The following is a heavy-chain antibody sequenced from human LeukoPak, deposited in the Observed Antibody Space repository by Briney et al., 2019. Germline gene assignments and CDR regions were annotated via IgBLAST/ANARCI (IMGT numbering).Heavy chain of an antibody. CDR1: GFTVSSNY. CDR2: IYSGGST. J-gene: IGHJ4*02. CDR3: ARYLTGGYYFDY. V-gene: IGHV3-53*01. D-gene: IGHD3-10*01. Sequence: GGSLRLSCAASGFTVSSNYMSWVRQAPGKGLEWVSVIYSGGSTYYADSVKGRFTISRDNSENTLYLQMNSLRAEDTAVYYCARYLTGGYYFDYWGQGTLVTVSS.